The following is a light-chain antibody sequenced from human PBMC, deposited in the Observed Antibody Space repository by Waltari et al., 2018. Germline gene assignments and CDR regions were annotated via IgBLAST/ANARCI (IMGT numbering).Light chain of an antibody. Sequence: YVLTQPPSVSVDPGKTARLTCGGDNIGSKIVNWHQQKPGQAPVLVMFYDSDRPSEIPERFSGSNSGNTATLTISWVEAGDEADYHCQVWDDVTDSGVFGGGTKLTVL. CDR3: QVWDDVTDSGV. CDR1: NIGSKI. V-gene: IGLV3-21*04. CDR2: YDS. J-gene: IGLJ3*02.